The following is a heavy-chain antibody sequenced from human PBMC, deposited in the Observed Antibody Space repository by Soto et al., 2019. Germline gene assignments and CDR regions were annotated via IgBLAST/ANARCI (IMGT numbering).Heavy chain of an antibody. V-gene: IGHV1-69*02. CDR1: GATFSSYT. CDR2: IIPILGIA. CDR3: ARSNPYYYYYMDV. J-gene: IGHJ6*03. Sequence: SVKVSCKASGATFSSYTISWVRQAPGQRLEWMGRIIPILGIANYAQKFQGRVTITADKSTSTAYMELSSLRSEDTAVYYCARSNPYYYYYMDVWGKGTTVTVSS.